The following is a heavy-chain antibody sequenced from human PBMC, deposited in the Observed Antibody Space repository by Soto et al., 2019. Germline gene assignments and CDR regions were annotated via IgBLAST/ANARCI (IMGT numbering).Heavy chain of an antibody. Sequence: PGGSLRLSCAASGFSKSDYGMEWVRQAPGKGLEWVALISYDGSNTYYADSVKGRFTISRDNSKDTLFLQMTGLRREDTAVYYCAKGAGDRLSLGMDVWGQGTTVTVSS. V-gene: IGHV3-30*18. D-gene: IGHD1-26*01. CDR2: ISYDGSNT. CDR3: AKGAGDRLSLGMDV. CDR1: GFSKSDYG. J-gene: IGHJ6*02.